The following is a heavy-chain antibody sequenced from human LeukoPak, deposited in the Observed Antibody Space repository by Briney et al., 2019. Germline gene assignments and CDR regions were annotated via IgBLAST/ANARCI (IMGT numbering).Heavy chain of an antibody. CDR2: ISWDSSNR. CDR1: GFTFDDYA. Sequence: GRSLRLSCAASGFTFDDYAMHWVRQAPGKGLEWVSGISWDSSNRGYADSVKGRLTISRDNAKNSLYMQMNSLRAEDTALYYCAKDIDTGLASGMDVWGQGTTVTVSS. D-gene: IGHD5-18*01. CDR3: AKDIDTGLASGMDV. J-gene: IGHJ6*02. V-gene: IGHV3-9*01.